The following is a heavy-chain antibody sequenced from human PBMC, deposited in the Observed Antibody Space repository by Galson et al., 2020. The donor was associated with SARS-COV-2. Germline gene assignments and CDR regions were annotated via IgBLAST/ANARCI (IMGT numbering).Heavy chain of an antibody. Sequence: GESLKISCTASGFIFDDYTMYWVRQAPGKGLEWVSLISWDGDITYYADSVKGRCTISRDNSQSSLYLQMNSLRVEDTALYYCTKATAAAGHLNWFDSWGQGTLVTVSS. CDR3: TKATAAAGHLNWFDS. V-gene: IGHV3-43*01. CDR2: ISWDGDIT. D-gene: IGHD6-13*01. CDR1: GFIFDDYT. J-gene: IGHJ5*01.